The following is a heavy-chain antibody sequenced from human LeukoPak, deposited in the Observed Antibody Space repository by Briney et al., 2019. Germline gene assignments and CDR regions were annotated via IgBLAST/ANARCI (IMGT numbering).Heavy chain of an antibody. CDR1: GGSFSGYY. V-gene: IGHV4-34*01. Sequence: PSETLSLTCAVYGGSFSGYYWSWIRQPPGKGLEWIGEINHSGSTNYNPSLKSRVTISVDTSKNQFSLKLSSVTAADTAVYYCAREGYGDYPGSDYWGQGTLVTVSS. CDR3: AREGYGDYPGSDY. J-gene: IGHJ4*02. CDR2: INHSGST. D-gene: IGHD4-17*01.